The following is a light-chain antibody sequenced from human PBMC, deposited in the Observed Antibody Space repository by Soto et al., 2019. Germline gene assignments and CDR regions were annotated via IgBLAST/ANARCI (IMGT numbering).Light chain of an antibody. J-gene: IGKJ4*01. Sequence: DVVLTQSPLSLPVTLGQPASISCRSSRSLVYSDGNTFLHWYQQRPGQSPRRLIYRVSNRDSGVPERFSGGGSGTDFTLRISRGEAEDVAVYYCMQATHWPLSFGGGTKVEIK. V-gene: IGKV2-30*01. CDR1: RSLVYSDGNTF. CDR3: MQATHWPLS. CDR2: RVS.